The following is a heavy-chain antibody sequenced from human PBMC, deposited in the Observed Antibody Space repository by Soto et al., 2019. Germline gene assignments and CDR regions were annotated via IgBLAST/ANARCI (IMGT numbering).Heavy chain of an antibody. D-gene: IGHD2-15*01. CDR1: GFTFSDYA. V-gene: IGHV3-23*01. J-gene: IGHJ5*02. CDR2: ISGSGGDT. CDR3: AKGGCSGVSCGWFDP. Sequence: EVQLLESGGGLVQPGGSLRLSCAASGFTFSDYAMNWVRQAPGKGLEWVSGISGSGGDTYYADSVNGRFTISRDNSRNKLYLQMSSVRAEDTAVYLCAKGGCSGVSCGWFDPWGQGTLVTVSS.